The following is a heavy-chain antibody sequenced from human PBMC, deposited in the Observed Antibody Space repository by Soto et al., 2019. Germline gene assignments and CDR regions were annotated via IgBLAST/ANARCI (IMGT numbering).Heavy chain of an antibody. J-gene: IGHJ3*02. Sequence: GGSLRLSCAASGFTFSSYAMHWVRQAPGKGLEWVAVISYDGSNKYYADSVKGRFTISRDNSKNTLYLQMNSLRAEDTAVYYCISSGSYHVKDASDIWGQGTMVTVS. V-gene: IGHV3-30-3*01. CDR1: GFTFSSYA. D-gene: IGHD1-26*01. CDR3: ISSGSYHVKDASDI. CDR2: ISYDGSNK.